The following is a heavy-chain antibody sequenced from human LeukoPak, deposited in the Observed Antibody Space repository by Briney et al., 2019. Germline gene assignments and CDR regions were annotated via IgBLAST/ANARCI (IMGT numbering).Heavy chain of an antibody. CDR2: IYHTGSA. V-gene: IGHV4-59*01. CDR3: ARGRGDSKGTSFDF. D-gene: IGHD3-22*01. J-gene: IGHJ4*02. CDR1: GGSMNYYY. Sequence: PSEPLSLTCGFSGGSMNYYYGSWRRQSPGKGLEWVGYIYHTGSATYKPSLKSRVTLSLDTSKNQFSLRLNSVTAADTAVYYCARGRGDSKGTSFDFWGQGTLVTVSS.